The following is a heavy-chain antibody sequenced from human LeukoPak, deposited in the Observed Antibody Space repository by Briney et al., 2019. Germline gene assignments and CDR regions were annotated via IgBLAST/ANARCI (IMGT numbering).Heavy chain of an antibody. V-gene: IGHV3-23*01. D-gene: IGHD3-22*01. CDR3: AKVHYYDSSGYYYVPAGDAFDI. CDR2: ISGSGGST. Sequence: GGSLRLSCAASGFTFSSYAMSWVRQAPGKGLEWVSAISGSGGSTYYADSVKGRFTISRDNSKNTLYLQMNSLRAEDTAVYYCAKVHYYDSSGYYYVPAGDAFDIWGQGTMVTVSS. J-gene: IGHJ3*02. CDR1: GFTFSSYA.